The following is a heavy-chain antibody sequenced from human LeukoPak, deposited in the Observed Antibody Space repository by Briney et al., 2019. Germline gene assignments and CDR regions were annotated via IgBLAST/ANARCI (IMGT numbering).Heavy chain of an antibody. Sequence: PSETLSLTCTVSGGSISSSSYYWGWIRQPPGKGLEWIGSIYYSGSTYYNPSLKSRVTISVDTSKNQFSLKLSSVTAADTAVYYCAGGGIAVADDAFDIWGQGTMVTVSS. CDR2: IYYSGST. CDR1: GGSISSSSYY. CDR3: AGGGIAVADDAFDI. V-gene: IGHV4-39*07. D-gene: IGHD6-19*01. J-gene: IGHJ3*02.